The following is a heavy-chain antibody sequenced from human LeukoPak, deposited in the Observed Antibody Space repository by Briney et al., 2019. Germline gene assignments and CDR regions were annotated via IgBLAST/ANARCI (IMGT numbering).Heavy chain of an antibody. J-gene: IGHJ4*02. CDR3: ARVLGWAAFDY. Sequence: SETLSLTCTVTGGSFSTYYWSWIRQTPGKGLEWIGHFYYSGSTTYNPSLKSRVTISVDTSRDQFSLKLTSVSAADTAVYYCARVLGWAAFDYWGQGILVTVSS. CDR1: GGSFSTYY. CDR2: FYYSGST. V-gene: IGHV4-59*01. D-gene: IGHD2-15*01.